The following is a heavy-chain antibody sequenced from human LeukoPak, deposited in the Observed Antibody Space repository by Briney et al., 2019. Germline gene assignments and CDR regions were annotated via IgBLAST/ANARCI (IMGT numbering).Heavy chain of an antibody. CDR2: ISTSGSTI. CDR3: AKGRQYYDSSGRDAFDT. Sequence: GGSLRLSCAASGFTVSSYEMNWVRQAPGKGLEWVSYISTSGSTIYYADSVKGRFTISRDNSKNTLYLQMNSLRAEDTAVYYCAKGRQYYDSSGRDAFDTWGQGTMVTVSS. D-gene: IGHD3-22*01. J-gene: IGHJ3*02. CDR1: GFTVSSYE. V-gene: IGHV3-48*03.